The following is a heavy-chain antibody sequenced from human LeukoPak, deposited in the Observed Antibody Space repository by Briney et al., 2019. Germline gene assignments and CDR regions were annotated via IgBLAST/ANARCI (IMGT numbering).Heavy chain of an antibody. D-gene: IGHD6-13*01. CDR3: AGRKAWGSSWPGRGLFDP. J-gene: IGHJ5*02. CDR2: INHSGST. CDR1: GGSFSGYY. Sequence: SETLSLTCAVYGGSFSGYYWSWIRQPPGKGLEWIGEINHSGSTNYNPSLKSRVTISVDTSKNQFSLKLSSVTAADTAVYYCAGRKAWGSSWPGRGLFDPWGQGTLVTVSS. V-gene: IGHV4-34*01.